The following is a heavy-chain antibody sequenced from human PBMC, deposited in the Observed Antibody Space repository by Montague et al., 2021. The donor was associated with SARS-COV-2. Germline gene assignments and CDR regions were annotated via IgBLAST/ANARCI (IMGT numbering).Heavy chain of an antibody. CDR2: IWTSGTT. CDR1: DGSINTDTYF. V-gene: IGHV4-61*02. CDR3: ARGAKYYGFYHPFED. Sequence: TLSLTCTVSDGSINTDTYFWSWIRQPAGKGLEWIGRIWTSGTTKYNLTLKSRVTMSMDTSKKQFSLNLTSVTAADTAVYYCARGAKYYGFYHPFEDWGQGALVTVSS. D-gene: IGHD3-16*01. J-gene: IGHJ4*02.